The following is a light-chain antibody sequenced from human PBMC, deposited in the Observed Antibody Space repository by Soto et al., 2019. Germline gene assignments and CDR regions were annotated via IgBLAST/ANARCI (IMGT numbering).Light chain of an antibody. CDR2: ADS. J-gene: IGKJ4*01. CDR1: QTVTNY. V-gene: IGKV1-39*01. Sequence: DIQLTQSPSSLSASVGDRVTITCRASQTVTNYLHWYQQKPGKAPKLLIYADSNLQSGFPSRFGASGSGTDFTLTISCLQPEDFATYYCQQSYTTRPLTFGGGTKVESK. CDR3: QQSYTTRPLT.